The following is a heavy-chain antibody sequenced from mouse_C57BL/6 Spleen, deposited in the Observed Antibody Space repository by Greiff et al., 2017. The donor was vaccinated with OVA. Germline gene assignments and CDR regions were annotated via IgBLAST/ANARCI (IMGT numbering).Heavy chain of an antibody. CDR2: IDPSDSYT. CDR1: GYTFTSYW. Sequence: QVQLQQPGAELVRPGTSVKLSCKASGYTFTSYWMHWVKQRPGQGLEWIGVIDPSDSYTNYNQKFKGKATLTVDTSSSTAYMQLSSLTSEDSAVYYCARGAAQATSLDYWGQGTTLTVSS. CDR3: ARGAAQATSLDY. V-gene: IGHV1-59*01. J-gene: IGHJ2*01. D-gene: IGHD3-2*02.